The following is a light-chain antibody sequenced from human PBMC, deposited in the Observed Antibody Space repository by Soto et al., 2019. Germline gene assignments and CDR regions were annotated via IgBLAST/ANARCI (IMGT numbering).Light chain of an antibody. J-gene: IGLJ1*01. CDR3: CSYAGSNYYV. V-gene: IGLV2-23*01. CDR2: EGS. CDR1: SNDVGSYNP. Sequence: QSVLTQPASVSGSPGQSITISCTGTSNDVGSYNPVSWYQHHPGKAPKLMIFEGSKRPSGVSNHFSGSKSGNTASLTISGLQAEDEADFYCCSYAGSNYYVFGTGTKVTVL.